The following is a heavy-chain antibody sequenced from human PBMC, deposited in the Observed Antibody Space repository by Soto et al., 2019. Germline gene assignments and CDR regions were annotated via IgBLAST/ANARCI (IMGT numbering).Heavy chain of an antibody. CDR2: ISYDGSNK. J-gene: IGHJ4*02. V-gene: IGHV3-30-3*01. CDR3: ARDYDYDSSGYYEPFDY. CDR1: GFTFSSYA. D-gene: IGHD3-22*01. Sequence: QVQLVESGGGVVQPGRSLRLSCAASGFTFSSYAMHWVRQALGKGLEWVAVISYDGSNKYYADSVKGRFTISRDNSKNTLYLQMNSLRAEDTAVYYCARDYDYDSSGYYEPFDYWGQGTLVTVSS.